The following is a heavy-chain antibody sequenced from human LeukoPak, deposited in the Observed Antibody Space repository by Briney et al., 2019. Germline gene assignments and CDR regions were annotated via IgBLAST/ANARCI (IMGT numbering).Heavy chain of an antibody. CDR2: IYYSGST. D-gene: IGHD3-22*01. V-gene: IGHV4-30-4*01. CDR3: ARDPGYYDSSGYVD. CDR1: GGSISSGDYY. Sequence: SQTLSLTCTVSGGSISSGDYYWSWLRQPPGRGLGWIGYIYYSGSTYYNPSLKSRVTISVDTSKNQFSLELSSVTAADTAVYYCARDPGYYDSSGYVDWGQGTLVTVSS. J-gene: IGHJ4*02.